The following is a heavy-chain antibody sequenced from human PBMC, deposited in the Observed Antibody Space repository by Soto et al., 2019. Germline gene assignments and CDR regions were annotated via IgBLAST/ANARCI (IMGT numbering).Heavy chain of an antibody. V-gene: IGHV4-38-2*01. Sequence: ATMSLTSAVSAYSLGSGYDWGWLLEPPGKGLEWIGSISHSGSTYYNPSLKSRVTISVDTSKKQFSLKLTSVTAADTAVYYCARLRAWGDSSGPFDLWGQGSLVTVSS. J-gene: IGHJ4*02. CDR2: ISHSGST. CDR1: AYSLGSGYD. D-gene: IGHD3-16*01. CDR3: ARLRAWGDSSGPFDL.